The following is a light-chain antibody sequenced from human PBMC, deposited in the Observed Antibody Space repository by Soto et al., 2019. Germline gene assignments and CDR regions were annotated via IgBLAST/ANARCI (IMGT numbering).Light chain of an antibody. J-gene: IGKJ1*01. V-gene: IGKV3-15*01. CDR2: GAS. CDR3: QQYHNWPWT. Sequence: EIVMTQSPATLSVSPGERATLSCRASQSVYSNLAWYKQKPGQAPRLLIFGASTEAAGISARFSGSGSGTEFTLTISSLQSGDFAVYYCQQYHNWPWTFGQGTKVEIK. CDR1: QSVYSN.